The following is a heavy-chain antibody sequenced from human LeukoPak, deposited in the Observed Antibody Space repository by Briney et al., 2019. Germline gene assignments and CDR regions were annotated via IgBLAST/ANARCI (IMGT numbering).Heavy chain of an antibody. Sequence: GGSLRLSCVASGFTFDDYAMHRVRQVPGKGLEWVSDISWNSVSIDYAASVKGRFTISRDNAKNSLYLQMNSLRAEDTALYYCAKDRAPTTVTSQIYGMDVWGQGTTVTVSS. V-gene: IGHV3-9*01. CDR1: GFTFDDYA. CDR2: ISWNSVSI. J-gene: IGHJ6*02. CDR3: AKDRAPTTVTSQIYGMDV. D-gene: IGHD4-17*01.